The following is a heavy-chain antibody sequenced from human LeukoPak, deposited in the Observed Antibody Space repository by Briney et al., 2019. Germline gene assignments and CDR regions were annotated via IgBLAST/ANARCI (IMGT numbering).Heavy chain of an antibody. V-gene: IGHV3-30*02. CDR1: GFTFSSYG. CDR3: AKAKQPQGPFDY. Sequence: GGSLRLSCAASGFTFSSYGMPWVRQAPGKGLEWVAVIWYGGSNKYYADSVKGRFTISRDNSKNTLYLQMNSLRAEDTAVYYCAKAKQPQGPFDYWGQGTLVTVSS. D-gene: IGHD5-18*01. CDR2: IWYGGSNK. J-gene: IGHJ4*02.